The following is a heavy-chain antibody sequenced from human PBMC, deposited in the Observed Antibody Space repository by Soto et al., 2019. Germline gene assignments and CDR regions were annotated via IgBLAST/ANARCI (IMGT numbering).Heavy chain of an antibody. CDR3: ARLVYRGDDRMGWFDP. CDR2: IYPGDSDT. CDR1: GYSFTSYW. Sequence: GESLKISCKGSGYSFTSYWIGWVRQMPGKGLEWMGIIYPGDSDTRYSPSFQGQVTISADKSISTAYLQWSSLKASDTAMYYCARLVYRGDDRMGWFDPWGQGTLVTVSS. V-gene: IGHV5-51*01. D-gene: IGHD2-8*01. J-gene: IGHJ5*02.